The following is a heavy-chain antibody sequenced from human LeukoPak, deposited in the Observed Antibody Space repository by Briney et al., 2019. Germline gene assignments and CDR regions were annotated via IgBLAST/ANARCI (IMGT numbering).Heavy chain of an antibody. CDR1: GYTFTGYY. CDR2: INPNSGGT. D-gene: IGHD3-9*01. J-gene: IGHJ4*02. CDR3: ARVSAPLGNTASLTY. Sequence: ASVKVSCKASGYTFTGYYMHWVRQAPGQGLEWMGWINPNSGGTNYAQKFQGRVTMTRDTSISTAYMELSRLRSDDTAGYYCARVSAPLGNTASLTYWGQGTLVTVSS. V-gene: IGHV1-2*02.